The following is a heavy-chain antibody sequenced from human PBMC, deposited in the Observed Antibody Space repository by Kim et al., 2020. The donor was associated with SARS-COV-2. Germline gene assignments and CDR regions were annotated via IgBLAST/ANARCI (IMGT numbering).Heavy chain of an antibody. CDR1: GGSISSSSYY. CDR3: ARQEQQLDFDY. D-gene: IGHD6-13*01. Sequence: SETLSLTCTVSGGSISSSSYYWGWIRQPPGKGLEWIGSIYYSGSTYYNPSLKSRVTISVDTSKNQFSLKLSSVTAADTAVYYCARQEQQLDFDYWGQGTLVPVSS. V-gene: IGHV4-39*01. CDR2: IYYSGST. J-gene: IGHJ4*02.